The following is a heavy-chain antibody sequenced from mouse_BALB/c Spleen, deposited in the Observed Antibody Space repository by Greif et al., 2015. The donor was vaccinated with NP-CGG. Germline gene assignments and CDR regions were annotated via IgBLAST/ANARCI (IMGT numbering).Heavy chain of an antibody. CDR2: ISYSGST. D-gene: IGHD1-1*01. Sequence: ESGPGLVKPSQSLSLTCTVTGYSITSDYAWNWIRQFPGNKLEWMGYISYSGSTSYNPSLKSRISITRDTSKNQFFLQLNSVTTEDTATYYCARIYYYGSSEDYFDYWGQGTTLTVSS. V-gene: IGHV3-2*02. CDR3: ARIYYYGSSEDYFDY. CDR1: GYSITSDYA. J-gene: IGHJ2*01.